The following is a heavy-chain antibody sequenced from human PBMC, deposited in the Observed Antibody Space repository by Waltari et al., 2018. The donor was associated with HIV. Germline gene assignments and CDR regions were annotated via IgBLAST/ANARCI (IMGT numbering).Heavy chain of an antibody. CDR3: ARDPGTRLIAVAGALDY. CDR2: IGHDGSKK. CDR1: GFSVSRYG. J-gene: IGHJ4*02. D-gene: IGHD6-19*01. Sequence: QVQLVESGGGVVRPGRSLRLSCAASGFSVSRYGMHWGRQAPGKGLEWVAVIGHDGSKKYDAGSVKVRFTVSRDTAKNTLYREMNRLSAEDTAVYHCARDPGTRLIAVAGALDYWGPGIPVTVSS. V-gene: IGHV3-33*01.